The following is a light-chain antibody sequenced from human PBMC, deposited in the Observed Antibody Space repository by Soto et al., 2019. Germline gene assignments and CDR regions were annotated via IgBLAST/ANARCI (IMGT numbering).Light chain of an antibody. CDR3: QQYGSSPKT. Sequence: EIVLAQSPATLSLSPGERATRSCRASQSVSSNSLAWYQQKPGQAPRLLIYGASSRATGIPDRFSGSGSGTDFTLTISRLEPEDFAVYYCQQYGSSPKTFGQGTKVDIK. J-gene: IGKJ1*01. CDR1: QSVSSNS. CDR2: GAS. V-gene: IGKV3-20*01.